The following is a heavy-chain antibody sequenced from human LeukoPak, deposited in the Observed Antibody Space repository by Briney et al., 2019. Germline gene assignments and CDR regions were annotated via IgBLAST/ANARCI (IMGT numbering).Heavy chain of an antibody. CDR2: IRSDGTST. CDR3: ARDLGSGTPLDC. Sequence: GGSLRLSCEASGFSISTYWIHWVRQAPGEGPIWVSLIRSDGTSTGYADSVKGRFTISRDNAKNTVYLQMNSLRAEDTAVYYCARDLGSGTPLDCRGQGTLVTVSS. D-gene: IGHD1-7*01. CDR1: GFSISTYW. V-gene: IGHV3-74*01. J-gene: IGHJ4*02.